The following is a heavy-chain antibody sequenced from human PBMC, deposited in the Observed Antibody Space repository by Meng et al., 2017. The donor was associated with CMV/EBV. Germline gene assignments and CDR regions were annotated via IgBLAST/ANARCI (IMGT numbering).Heavy chain of an antibody. Sequence: GGSLRLSCAASGFTFSSYEMNWVRQAPGKGLEWVSYISSSGSTIYYADSVKGRFTISRDNAKNSLYLQMNSLRAEDTAVYYGARDRLGSSDPDVNYWGQGTLVTVSS. V-gene: IGHV3-48*03. CDR3: ARDRLGSSDPDVNY. D-gene: IGHD3-16*01. CDR1: GFTFSSYE. J-gene: IGHJ4*02. CDR2: ISSSGSTI.